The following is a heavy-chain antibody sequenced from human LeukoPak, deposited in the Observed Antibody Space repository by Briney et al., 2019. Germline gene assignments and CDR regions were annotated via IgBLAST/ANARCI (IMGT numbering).Heavy chain of an antibody. Sequence: RPSQTLSLTCTVSGGSISSGGYYWSWIRQPPGKGLEWIGYIYHSGSTYYNPSLKSRVTISVDRSKNQFSLKLSSVTAADTAVYYCARVSLVRGAPDYYFDYWGQGTLVTVSS. CDR3: ARVSLVRGAPDYYFDY. CDR2: IYHSGST. J-gene: IGHJ4*02. D-gene: IGHD3-10*01. V-gene: IGHV4-30-2*01. CDR1: GGSISSGGYY.